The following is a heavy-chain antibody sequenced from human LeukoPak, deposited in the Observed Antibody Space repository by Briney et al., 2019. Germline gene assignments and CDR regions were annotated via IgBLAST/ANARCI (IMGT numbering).Heavy chain of an antibody. CDR1: GFTFSNYN. CDR2: ISSSSSTI. V-gene: IGHV3-48*02. CDR3: ARDSAPSRGGSNYAPFDY. D-gene: IGHD1-26*01. Sequence: GGSLRLSCAASGFTFSNYNMNWVRQAPGKGLEWLSYISSSSSTIYYAESVKGRFTISRDNAKNSLYLQMNSLRDEDMAVYYCARDSAPSRGGSNYAPFDYWGQGTLVTVSS. J-gene: IGHJ4*02.